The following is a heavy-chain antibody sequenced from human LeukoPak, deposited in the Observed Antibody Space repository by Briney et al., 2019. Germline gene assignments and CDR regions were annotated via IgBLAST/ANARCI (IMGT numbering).Heavy chain of an antibody. CDR3: ARGGYESGFDY. V-gene: IGHV4-34*01. D-gene: IGHD5-12*01. CDR1: GGSFSGYY. CDR2: INHSGST. Sequence: SETLSLTCAVYGGSFSGYYWSWIRQPPGKGLEWIGEINHSGSTNYNPSLKCPVTISVDTSKNQFSLKLSSVTAADTAVYYCARGGYESGFDYWGQGTLVTVSS. J-gene: IGHJ4*02.